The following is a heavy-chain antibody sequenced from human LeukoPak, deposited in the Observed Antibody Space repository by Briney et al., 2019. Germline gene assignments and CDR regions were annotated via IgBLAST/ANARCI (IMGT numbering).Heavy chain of an antibody. V-gene: IGHV1-69*01. CDR2: IIPIFGTA. J-gene: IGHJ4*02. CDR1: GGTFSSYA. CDR3: ARGSYSSSANFDY. D-gene: IGHD6-6*01. Sequence: SVKVSCKASGGTFSSYAISWVRQAPGQGLEWMGGIIPIFGTANYAQKFQGRVTITADESTSTAYMELSSLRSDDTAVYYCARGSYSSSANFDYWGQGTLVTVSS.